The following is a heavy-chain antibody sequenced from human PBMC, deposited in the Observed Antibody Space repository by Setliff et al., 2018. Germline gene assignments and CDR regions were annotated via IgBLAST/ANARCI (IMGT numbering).Heavy chain of an antibody. CDR3: AREEGYYYDSTDYYYYMDV. V-gene: IGHV1-69*13. CDR2: IMPIFGTI. J-gene: IGHJ6*03. CDR1: GGTFSTYG. D-gene: IGHD3-22*01. Sequence: RASVKVSCKASGGTFSTYGITWVRQAPGQGLEWVGGIMPIFGTINYAQKFQGRVTITADESTSTVYMELSSLRSDDTALYYCAREEGYYYDSTDYYYYMDVWGKGTTVTVSS.